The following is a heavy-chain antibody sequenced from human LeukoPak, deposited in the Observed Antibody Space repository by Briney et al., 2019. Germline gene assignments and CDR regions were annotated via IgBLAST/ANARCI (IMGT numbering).Heavy chain of an antibody. CDR3: AKDEDWASGHYLDY. Sequence: GGSLRLSCAASGFTFSSYALSWVRQAPGKGLEWVSAISESGGTTYYADSVKGRFTISRDSSKNTLYLQMNSLRADDTALYYCAKDEDWASGHYLDYWGQGTLVTVSS. CDR1: GFTFSSYA. V-gene: IGHV3-23*01. J-gene: IGHJ4*02. CDR2: ISESGGTT. D-gene: IGHD3-10*01.